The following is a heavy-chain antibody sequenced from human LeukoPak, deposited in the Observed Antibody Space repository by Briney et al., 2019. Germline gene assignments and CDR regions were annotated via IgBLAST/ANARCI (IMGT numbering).Heavy chain of an antibody. CDR3: ARRPIAAGNNWFDP. J-gene: IGHJ5*02. V-gene: IGHV4-39*01. CDR2: IYYTGTT. Sequence: SETLSLTCTVSGGSISSAAYYWGWVRQPPGKGLDWIGSIYYTGTTYYSPSLQSRATLFFDTSKNQFSLKLTSVTAADTAVYFCARRPIAAGNNWFDPWGQGTLVTVSS. D-gene: IGHD6-13*01. CDR1: GGSISSAAYY.